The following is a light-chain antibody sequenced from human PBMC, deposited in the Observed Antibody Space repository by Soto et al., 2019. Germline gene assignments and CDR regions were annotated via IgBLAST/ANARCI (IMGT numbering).Light chain of an antibody. J-gene: IGKJ4*01. V-gene: IGKV1-5*03. CDR3: QQYDSYPFT. CDR1: QSINNW. Sequence: DIQMTQCPSTLSASVGDRVTITCRASQSINNWLAWYQQKPGKAPKLLISKASNLKSGVPSRFSGTGSGTEFTLTISSLQPDDFASYYCQQYDSYPFTFGGGTKVEI. CDR2: KAS.